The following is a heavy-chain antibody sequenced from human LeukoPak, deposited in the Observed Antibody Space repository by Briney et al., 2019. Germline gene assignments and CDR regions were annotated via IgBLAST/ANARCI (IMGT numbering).Heavy chain of an antibody. CDR2: IYYSGSA. J-gene: IGHJ6*03. Sequence: SETLSLTCAVYGGSFSGYYWGWLRQPPGKGLKWIGSIYYSGSAYYNPSLKRRVTISIDASKNQFSLKLRSVTAADTAVYYCARQPRYYYYYMDVWGKGTTVTVSS. CDR1: GGSFSGYY. V-gene: IGHV4-39*01. CDR3: ARQPRYYYYYMDV.